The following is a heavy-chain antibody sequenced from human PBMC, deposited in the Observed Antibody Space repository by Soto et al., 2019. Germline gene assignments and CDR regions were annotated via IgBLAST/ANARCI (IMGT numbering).Heavy chain of an antibody. CDR1: GGSISSSSYY. J-gene: IGHJ5*02. V-gene: IGHV4-39*02. D-gene: IGHD3-9*01. Sequence: SETLSLTCNVSGGSISSSSYYWGWIRQPPGKGLEWIGSVYYTGTTYYNPSLKSRVTISVDTSKNHFSLKVTSLTAADTSVYYCARLKGAYFLRTSNWFDPCGPGIHLTVSS. CDR2: VYYTGTT. CDR3: ARLKGAYFLRTSNWFDP.